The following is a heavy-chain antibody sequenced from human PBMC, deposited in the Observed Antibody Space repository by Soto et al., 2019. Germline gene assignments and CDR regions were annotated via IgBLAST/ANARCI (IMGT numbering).Heavy chain of an antibody. D-gene: IGHD3-22*01. CDR3: AREAIIVIAAPEYYFDY. V-gene: IGHV3-66*01. Sequence: EVQLVESGGDLVQRGGSLRLSCAASGFDVSNTDMSWVRQAPAKGLEWVSVIYSGGYTNYADSVKGRFIVSRDSPKNTLYLQMDSLRAEDTAVYHCAREAIIVIAAPEYYFDYWGQGTLVTVSS. CDR1: GFDVSNTD. J-gene: IGHJ4*02. CDR2: IYSGGYT.